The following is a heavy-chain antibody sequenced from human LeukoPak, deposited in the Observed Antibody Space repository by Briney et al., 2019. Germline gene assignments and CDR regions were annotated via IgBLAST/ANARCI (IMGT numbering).Heavy chain of an antibody. D-gene: IGHD3-9*01. CDR2: ISGSGGST. V-gene: IGHV3-23*01. Sequence: GGSLRLSCAASGFTFSSYAMSWVRQAPGKGLEWVSAISGSGGSTYYADSVKGRFTISRDNSKNTLYLQMNSLRAEDTAVYYCAKSNPTYYDILIGLFDYWGQGTLVTVSS. CDR3: AKSNPTYYDILIGLFDY. CDR1: GFTFSSYA. J-gene: IGHJ4*02.